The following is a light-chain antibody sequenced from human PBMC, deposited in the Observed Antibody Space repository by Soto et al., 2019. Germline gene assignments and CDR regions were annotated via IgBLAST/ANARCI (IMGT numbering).Light chain of an antibody. CDR1: QSVSSSY. J-gene: IGKJ3*01. Sequence: EIVLTQSPGTLSLYPGERATLSCRASQSVSSSYLAWYQQKPGQAPGLLIYGASSRATGIPDRFSGSGSGADFTLTISGLEPEDFAVYYCQQYGTSPFTFGPGTKVDI. V-gene: IGKV3-20*01. CDR2: GAS. CDR3: QQYGTSPFT.